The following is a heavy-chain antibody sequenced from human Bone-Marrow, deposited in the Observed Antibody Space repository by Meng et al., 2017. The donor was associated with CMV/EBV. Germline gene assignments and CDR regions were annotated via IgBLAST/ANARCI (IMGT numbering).Heavy chain of an antibody. D-gene: IGHD1-26*01. V-gene: IGHV3-7*01. CDR2: IKQDGSEK. Sequence: GGSLRLSCAASGFTFSSYWMSWVRQAPGKGLEWVANIKQDGSEKYYVDSVKGRFTISRDNAKNSLYLQMNSLRAEDTAVYYRAKESGSYSAFDIWGQGTMVTVPS. CDR1: GFTFSSYW. CDR3: AKESGSYSAFDI. J-gene: IGHJ3*02.